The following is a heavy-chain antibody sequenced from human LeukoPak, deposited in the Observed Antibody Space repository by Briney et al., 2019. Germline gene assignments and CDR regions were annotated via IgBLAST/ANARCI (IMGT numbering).Heavy chain of an antibody. CDR2: ISAYNGNK. Sequence: GASVTVSFKASGYTFTNYGISWVRPAPGQGRAWMGWISAYNGNKNYPQKLQGRVTMTTDTSTSTAYMELRSLRSDDTAVYYCARDHCSSTSGYIVLGAFDIWGQGTMVTVSS. D-gene: IGHD2-2*02. CDR1: GYTFTNYG. J-gene: IGHJ3*02. V-gene: IGHV1-18*01. CDR3: ARDHCSSTSGYIVLGAFDI.